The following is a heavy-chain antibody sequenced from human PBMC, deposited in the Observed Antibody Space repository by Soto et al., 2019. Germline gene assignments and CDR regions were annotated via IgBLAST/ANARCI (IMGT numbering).Heavy chain of an antibody. CDR3: ARAAYSGYDFCFDY. J-gene: IGHJ4*02. V-gene: IGHV6-1*01. D-gene: IGHD5-12*01. CDR2: TYYRSKWYN. Sequence: SQTLSLTCAISGDSVSSNSAAWNWIRQSPSRGLEWLGRTYYRSKWYNDYAVSVKSRITINPDTSKNQFSLQLNSVTPEDKAVYYCARAAYSGYDFCFDYWGQGTLVTVSS. CDR1: GDSVSSNSAA.